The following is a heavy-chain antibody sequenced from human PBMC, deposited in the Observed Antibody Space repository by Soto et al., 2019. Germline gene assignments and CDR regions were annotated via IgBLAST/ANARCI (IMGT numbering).Heavy chain of an antibody. D-gene: IGHD3-3*02. CDR3: AKDIFGVVPPRGMDV. CDR1: GFTFSSYA. V-gene: IGHV3-23*01. CDR2: ISGSGGST. J-gene: IGHJ6*02. Sequence: LRLSCAASGFTFSSYAMSWVRQAPGKGLGWVSAISGSGGSTYYADSVKGRFTISRDNSKNTLYLQMNSLRAEDTAVYYCAKDIFGVVPPRGMDVWGQGTTVTVSS.